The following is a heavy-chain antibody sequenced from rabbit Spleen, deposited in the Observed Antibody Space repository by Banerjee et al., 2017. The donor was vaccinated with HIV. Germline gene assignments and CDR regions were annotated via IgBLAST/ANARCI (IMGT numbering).Heavy chain of an antibody. CDR3: ARGFYDGYVVDGDAPDAFDP. D-gene: IGHD6-1*01. Sequence: QEQLVESGGGLVQPEGSLTLTCTASGFSFSNKAVMCWVRQAPGKGLEWIACIYGGSSGSTYYASWAKGRFTISKTSSTTVTLQMTSLTAADTATYFCARGFYDGYVVDGDAPDAFDPWGPGTLVTVS. CDR1: GFSFSNKAV. CDR2: IYGGSSGST. J-gene: IGHJ2*01. V-gene: IGHV1S45*01.